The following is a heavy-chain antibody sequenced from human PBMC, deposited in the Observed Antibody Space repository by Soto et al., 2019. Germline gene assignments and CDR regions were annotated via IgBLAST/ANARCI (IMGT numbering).Heavy chain of an antibody. CDR2: IDPSDSYT. CDR1: GYSFTSYW. J-gene: IGHJ4*02. CDR3: ARIFNGVTYYDYVWGIDY. V-gene: IGHV5-10-1*01. D-gene: IGHD3-16*01. Sequence: PGESLKISCKGSGYSFTSYWISWVRQMPGKGLEWMGRIDPSDSYTNYSPSFQGHVTISADKSISTAYLQWSSLKASDTAMYYCARIFNGVTYYDYVWGIDYWGQGTLVTAPQ.